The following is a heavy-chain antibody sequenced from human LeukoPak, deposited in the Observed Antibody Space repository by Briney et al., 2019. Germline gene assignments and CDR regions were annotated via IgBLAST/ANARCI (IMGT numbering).Heavy chain of an antibody. Sequence: SETLSLTCAVSGGSISSGGYSWSWIRQPPGKGLEWIGYIYHSGSTYYNPSLKSRVTISVDRSKNQFSLKLSSVTAADTAVYYCARLRITWFDYWGQGTLVTVSS. CDR2: IYHSGST. CDR3: ARLRITWFDY. V-gene: IGHV4-30-2*01. CDR1: GGSISSGGYS. J-gene: IGHJ4*02.